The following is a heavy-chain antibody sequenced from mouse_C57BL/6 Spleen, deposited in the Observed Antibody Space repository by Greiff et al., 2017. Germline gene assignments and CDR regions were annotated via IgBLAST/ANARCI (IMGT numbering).Heavy chain of an antibody. D-gene: IGHD3-2*02. CDR2: INYDGSST. J-gene: IGHJ2*01. Sequence: EVMLVESEGGLVQPGSSMKLSCTASGFTFSDYYMAWVRQVPEKGLEWVANINYDGSSTYYLDSLKSRFIISRDNAKNILYLKMSSLKSEDTATYFFARESSSGYFDYWGQGTTLTVSS. CDR1: GFTFSDYY. CDR3: ARESSSGYFDY. V-gene: IGHV5-16*01.